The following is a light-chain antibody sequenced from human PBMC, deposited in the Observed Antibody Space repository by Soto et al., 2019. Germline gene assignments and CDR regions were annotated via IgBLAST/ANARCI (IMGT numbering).Light chain of an antibody. Sequence: QSVLIQPASVSGSPGQSITISCTGTSSDVGGYNYVSWYQQHPDKAPQLMIYDVSNRPSGISDRFSGSKSGNTASLTISGLQAEDEADYYCSSYTHTNTLVFGGGTKVTVL. J-gene: IGLJ2*01. CDR2: DVS. CDR3: SSYTHTNTLV. CDR1: SSDVGGYNY. V-gene: IGLV2-14*03.